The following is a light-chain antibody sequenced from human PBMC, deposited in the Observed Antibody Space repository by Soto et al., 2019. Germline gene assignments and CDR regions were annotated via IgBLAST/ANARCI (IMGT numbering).Light chain of an antibody. J-gene: IGKJ1*01. V-gene: IGKV1-5*03. Sequence: DIQMTQSPSTLSGSVGDRLTITCRASQTISSWLAWYEQKPGKXPKXXIYKASTLKSGVPSRFRGSGSGTEFTLTISSLQPDDFATDYCQHYNSYSEAFGQGTKVDIK. CDR1: QTISSW. CDR3: QHYNSYSEA. CDR2: KAS.